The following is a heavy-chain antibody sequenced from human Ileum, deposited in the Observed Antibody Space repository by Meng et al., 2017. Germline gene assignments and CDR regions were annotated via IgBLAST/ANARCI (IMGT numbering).Heavy chain of an antibody. CDR2: AST. D-gene: IGHD7-27*01. CDR3: ARDHWGSLDY. V-gene: IGHV4-61*08. J-gene: IGHJ4*02. CDR1: GGSVSSSGYQ. Sequence: QVPLQEAGPGLVRPSGLLSLICAFSGGSVSSSGYQWGWIRQPPGKGLEWIGYASTNYNPSLKSRVTISVDTSKNQFSLKLTSVTAADTAVYYCARDHWGSLDYWGQGVLVTVFS.